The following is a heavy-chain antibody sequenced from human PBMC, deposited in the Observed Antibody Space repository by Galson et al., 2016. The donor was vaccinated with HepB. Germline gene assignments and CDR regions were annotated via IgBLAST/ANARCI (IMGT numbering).Heavy chain of an antibody. J-gene: IGHJ2*01. D-gene: IGHD2-15*01. CDR3: ATQYCSGGSCYSAAPGYWYFDL. CDR1: GFTFSSYT. Sequence: SLRLSCAASGFTFSSYTMNWVRQAPGEGLEWVSYISSSSSIYYADSVKGRFTISRDNAKNSLYLQMNSLRDEDTAVYYCATQYCSGGSCYSAAPGYWYFDLWGRGTLVTVSS. V-gene: IGHV3-48*02. CDR2: ISSSSSI.